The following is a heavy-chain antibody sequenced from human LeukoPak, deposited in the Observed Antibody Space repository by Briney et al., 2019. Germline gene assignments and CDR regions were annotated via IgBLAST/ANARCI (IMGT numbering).Heavy chain of an antibody. CDR1: GFTFSNYW. D-gene: IGHD3-3*01. J-gene: IGHJ1*01. CDR2: IRQDGSEQ. Sequence: GGSLRLSCAASGFTFSNYWMSWARQVPGKGLEWMANIRQDGSEQQYVDSVKGRFTISRDNAKNSVYLQMNSLRAEDTAVYYCVSIRRSESSCYWGQGSLVAVSS. V-gene: IGHV3-7*01. CDR3: VSIRRSESSCY.